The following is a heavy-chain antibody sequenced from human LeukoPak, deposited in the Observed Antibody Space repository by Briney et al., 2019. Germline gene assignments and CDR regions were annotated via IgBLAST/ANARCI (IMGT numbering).Heavy chain of an antibody. CDR1: VGTFSSYA. J-gene: IGHJ4*02. CDR2: IIPIFGTA. Sequence: ASVKVSCKASVGTFSSYAISWVRQAPGQGLEWMGGIIPIFGTANYAQKFQGRVTITTDESTSTAYMELSSLRSEDTAVYYCARDREDSSGLFDYWGQGTLVTVSS. D-gene: IGHD3-22*01. V-gene: IGHV1-69*05. CDR3: ARDREDSSGLFDY.